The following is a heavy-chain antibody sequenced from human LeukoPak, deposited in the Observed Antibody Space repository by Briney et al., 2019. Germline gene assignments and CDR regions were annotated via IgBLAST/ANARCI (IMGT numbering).Heavy chain of an antibody. V-gene: IGHV3-48*03. Sequence: GGSLRLSCAASGFIFSRYEMNWVRQAPGKGLGWVSYIISMGSTIYYADSVKGRFTISTDNAKKSLYLQVNSLRATDTAVYYCARALYDSSGYLDYWGQGTLVTVSS. CDR3: ARALYDSSGYLDY. CDR2: IISMGSTI. D-gene: IGHD3-22*01. CDR1: GFIFSRYE. J-gene: IGHJ4*02.